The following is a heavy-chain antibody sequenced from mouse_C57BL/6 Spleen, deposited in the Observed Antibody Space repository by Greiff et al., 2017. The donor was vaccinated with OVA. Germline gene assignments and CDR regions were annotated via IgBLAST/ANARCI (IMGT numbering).Heavy chain of an antibody. CDR3: ARGAIHYGGFDY. D-gene: IGHD1-1*01. V-gene: IGHV3-1*01. Sequence: EVMLVESGPGMVKPSQSLSLTCTVTGYSITSGYDWHWIRHFPGNKLEWMGYISYSGSTNYNPSLKSRISITHDTSKNHFFLKLNSVTTEDTATYYCARGAIHYGGFDYWGQGTTLTVSS. CDR1: GYSITSGYD. J-gene: IGHJ2*01. CDR2: ISYSGST.